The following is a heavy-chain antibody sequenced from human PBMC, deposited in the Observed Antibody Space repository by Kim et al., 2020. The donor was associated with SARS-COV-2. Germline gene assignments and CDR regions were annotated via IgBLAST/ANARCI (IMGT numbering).Heavy chain of an antibody. CDR2: IYYSGST. CDR3: ARRAKQLVGFWYFDY. V-gene: IGHV4-31*03. J-gene: IGHJ4*02. CDR1: GGSISSGGYY. D-gene: IGHD6-6*01. Sequence: SETLSLTCTVSGGSISSGGYYWSWIRQHPGKGLEWIGYIYYSGSTYYNPSLKSRVTISVDTSKNQFSLKLSSVTAADTAVYYCARRAKQLVGFWYFDYWGQGTLVTVSS.